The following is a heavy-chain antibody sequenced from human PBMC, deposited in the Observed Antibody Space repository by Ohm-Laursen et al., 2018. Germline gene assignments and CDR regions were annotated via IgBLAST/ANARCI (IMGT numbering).Heavy chain of an antibody. CDR1: GFTFSNYW. Sequence: SLRLSCAASGFTFSNYWMSWVRQAPGKGLEWVANIKQDGSEKYYVDSVTGRFTISRDNAKNSLYLQMNSLRAEDTAVYYCFSGPSWEIRGQGTVVTVSS. CDR2: IKQDGSEK. CDR3: FSGPSWEI. D-gene: IGHD1-26*01. J-gene: IGHJ3*02. V-gene: IGHV3-7*01.